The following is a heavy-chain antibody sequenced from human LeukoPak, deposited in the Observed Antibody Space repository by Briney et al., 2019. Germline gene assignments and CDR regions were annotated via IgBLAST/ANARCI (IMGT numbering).Heavy chain of an antibody. CDR1: VFTSSRYA. CDR3: AKMKWELRRNWYFDL. D-gene: IGHD1-26*01. V-gene: IGHV3-23*01. Sequence: PRGSLRLSCAASVFTSSRYAMRRVPAAPGEGLEWVSAISGSGGSTYYADSVKGRFTISRDNSKNTLYLQMNSLRAEDTAVYYCAKMKWELRRNWYFDLWGRGTLVTVSS. J-gene: IGHJ2*01. CDR2: ISGSGGST.